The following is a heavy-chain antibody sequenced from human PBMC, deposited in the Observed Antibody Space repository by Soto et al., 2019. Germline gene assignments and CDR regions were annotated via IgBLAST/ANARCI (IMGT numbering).Heavy chain of an antibody. CDR3: ARSRPKDIVVVPAARYYYYYMDV. CDR1: GFSLSTSGMC. Sequence: SGPTLVNPTQTLTLTCTFPGFSLSTSGMCVSWIRQPPGKALEWLARIDWDDDKYYSTSLKTRLTISKDTSKNQVVLTMTNMDPVDTATYYCARSRPKDIVVVPAARYYYYYMDVWVKGTTVTVSS. J-gene: IGHJ6*03. CDR2: IDWDDDK. D-gene: IGHD2-2*01. V-gene: IGHV2-70*11.